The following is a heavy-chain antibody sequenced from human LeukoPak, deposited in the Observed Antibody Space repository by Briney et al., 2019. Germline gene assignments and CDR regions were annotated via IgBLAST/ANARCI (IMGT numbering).Heavy chain of an antibody. CDR2: INPSGGST. V-gene: IGHV1-46*01. D-gene: IGHD6-13*01. J-gene: IGHJ4*02. CDR3: ARGIAAAANY. CDR1: GYTFTSYG. Sequence: ASVKVSCKASGYTFTSYGISWVRQAPGQGLEWMRIINPSGGSTSYAQKFQGRVTMTRDTSTSTVYMELSSLRSEDTAVYYCARGIAAAANYWGQGTLVTVSS.